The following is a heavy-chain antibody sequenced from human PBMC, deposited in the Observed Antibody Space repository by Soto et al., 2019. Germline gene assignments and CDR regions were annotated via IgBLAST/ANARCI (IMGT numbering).Heavy chain of an antibody. V-gene: IGHV1-2*02. J-gene: IGHJ4*02. CDR3: GRGRSGELVVFY. CDR2: ISPVTGGA. D-gene: IGHD1-7*01. CDR1: GYTFTGHY. Sequence: QVQLVQSGAEVKKPGASVKVSCKASGYTFTGHYIHWVRQAPGQGPEWMGEISPVTGGAKYAQKFQGRVTMTRDTSITTVYMELTNLSLDDTAVYYCGRGRSGELVVFYWGQGTLVSVSS.